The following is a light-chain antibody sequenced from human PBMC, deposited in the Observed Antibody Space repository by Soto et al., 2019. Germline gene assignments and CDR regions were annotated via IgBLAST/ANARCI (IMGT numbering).Light chain of an antibody. CDR2: EVS. V-gene: IGLV2-14*01. CDR1: RRDVGGYNY. J-gene: IGLJ3*02. Sequence: QSVLTQPASVSGSPGQSITISCTGTRRDVGGYNYVSWYQQHPGKSPKLMIYEVSNRPSGVSNRFSGSNSGNTASLTISGLQAENEAYYYCSSYTFRSTWLFCGGTKLTVL. CDR3: SSYTFRSTWL.